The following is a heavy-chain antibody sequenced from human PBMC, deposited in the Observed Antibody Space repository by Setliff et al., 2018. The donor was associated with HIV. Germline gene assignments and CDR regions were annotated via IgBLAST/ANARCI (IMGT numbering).Heavy chain of an antibody. Sequence: PSETLSLTCAVYGGSFSEYYWSWIRQSPGKGLEWIGEINHSGSTHYNPPLKSRATISVDTSKNQFSLRLNYVTAADTAVYYCARGATLLPGYSDRWEYFYMDVWGKGTTVTVSS. CDR3: ARGATLLPGYSDRWEYFYMDV. J-gene: IGHJ6*03. V-gene: IGHV4-34*01. D-gene: IGHD5-12*01. CDR1: GGSFSEYY. CDR2: INHSGST.